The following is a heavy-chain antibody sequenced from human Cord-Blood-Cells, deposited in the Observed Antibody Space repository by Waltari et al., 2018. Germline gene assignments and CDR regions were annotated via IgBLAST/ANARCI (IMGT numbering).Heavy chain of an antibody. CDR2: IIPIFGTA. Sequence: QVQLVQSGAEVKKPGSSVKVSCKASGGTFSSYANSCVRQAPGQGLEWMGGIIPIFGTANYAQKFQGRVTITADESTSTAYMELSSLRSEDTAVYYCARDTDYGGNSVDYFDYWGQGTLVTVSS. CDR1: GGTFSSYA. J-gene: IGHJ4*02. D-gene: IGHD4-17*01. V-gene: IGHV1-69*01. CDR3: ARDTDYGGNSVDYFDY.